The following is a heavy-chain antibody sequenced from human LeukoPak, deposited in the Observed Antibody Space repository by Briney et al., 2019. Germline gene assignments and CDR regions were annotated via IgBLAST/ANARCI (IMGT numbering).Heavy chain of an antibody. V-gene: IGHV3-48*03. CDR2: ISSSGSTI. CDR3: AREGRYFDWLLKVGGPPYYCGMDV. J-gene: IGHJ6*04. Sequence: PGGSLRLSCAASGFTFSSYEMNWVRQAPGKGLEWVSYISSSGSTIYYADSVKGRFTISRDNAKNSLYLQMNSLRAEDTAVYYCAREGRYFDWLLKVGGPPYYCGMDVWGKGTTVTVSS. D-gene: IGHD3-9*01. CDR1: GFTFSSYE.